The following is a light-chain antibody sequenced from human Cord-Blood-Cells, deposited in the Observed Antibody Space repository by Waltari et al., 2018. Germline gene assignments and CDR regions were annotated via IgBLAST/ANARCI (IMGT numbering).Light chain of an antibody. J-gene: IGKJ1*01. CDR3: QQYNNWWT. CDR1: QSVSGN. Sequence: IVMTQSPATLSVSPGERTTLSCRASQSVSGNLACYQQKPGQAPRLLIYGASTRATGIPARVSGSGSGTEFTLTISSLQSEDFAVYYCQQYNNWWTFGQGTKVEIK. CDR2: GAS. V-gene: IGKV3-15*01.